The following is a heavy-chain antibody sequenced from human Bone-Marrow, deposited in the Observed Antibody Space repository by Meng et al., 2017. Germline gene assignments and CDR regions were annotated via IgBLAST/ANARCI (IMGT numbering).Heavy chain of an antibody. Sequence: VQVGQSGAEVKKPGSSVKVSCKASGGTFSSYAIRWVRRAPGQGLEWMGRINPKSGDTHYAQKFQARVTMTGDTSISTAYMELSGLRSDDTAMYYCARDEDISAAGKLFGDYWGQGTLVTVSS. J-gene: IGHJ4*02. CDR1: GGTFSSYA. D-gene: IGHD6-25*01. V-gene: IGHV1-2*06. CDR3: ARDEDISAAGKLFGDY. CDR2: INPKSGDT.